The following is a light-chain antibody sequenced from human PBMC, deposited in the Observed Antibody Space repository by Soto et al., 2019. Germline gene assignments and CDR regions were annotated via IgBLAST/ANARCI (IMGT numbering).Light chain of an antibody. V-gene: IGLV1-51*01. Sequence: QSVLTQPPSVSAAPGQTVTISCSGSSSNIGNNYVSWYQQLPGTAPKLLIFDNDKRPSEIPDRFSGSKSGTSATLGITGLQTGDEADYYCGTWDTGLSSVVFGGGTKLTVL. CDR1: SSNIGNNY. CDR2: DND. J-gene: IGLJ2*01. CDR3: GTWDTGLSSVV.